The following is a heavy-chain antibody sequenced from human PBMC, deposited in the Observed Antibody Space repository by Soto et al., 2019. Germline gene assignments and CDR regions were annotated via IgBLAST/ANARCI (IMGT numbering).Heavy chain of an antibody. CDR3: AAVRRDGYNRYYYYGMDV. CDR1: GFTFTSSA. V-gene: IGHV1-58*01. CDR2: IVVGSGNT. J-gene: IGHJ6*02. Sequence: SVKVSCKASGFTFTSSAVQWVRQARGQRLEWIGWIVVGSGNTNYAQKFQERVTITRDMPTSTAYMELSSLRSEDTAVYYCAAVRRDGYNRYYYYGMDVWGQETTVTVSS. D-gene: IGHD5-12*01.